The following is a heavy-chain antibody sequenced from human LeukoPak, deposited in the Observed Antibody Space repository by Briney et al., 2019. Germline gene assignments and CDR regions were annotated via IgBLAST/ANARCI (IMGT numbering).Heavy chain of an antibody. Sequence: PGGSLRLSCAASGFTFNTYAMHWVRQAPGKGLEWLAVVTYGGNNQYYADSVKGRFTVSRDNSRNTVNLQMNSLRGEDTAVYYCARAPVRGAVAGVDYWGQGTLVTVSS. CDR2: VTYGGNNQ. D-gene: IGHD6-19*01. J-gene: IGHJ4*02. CDR3: ARAPVRGAVAGVDY. V-gene: IGHV3-30-3*01. CDR1: GFTFNTYA.